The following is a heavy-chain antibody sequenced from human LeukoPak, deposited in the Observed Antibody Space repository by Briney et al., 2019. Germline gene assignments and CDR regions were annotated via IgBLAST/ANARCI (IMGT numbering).Heavy chain of an antibody. V-gene: IGHV4-59*08. Sequence: SETLSLTCSVSGGSLNNYYWTWIRQPPGRGLEWIGHIYYSGSTYYNPSLKSRVTISVDTSKNQFTLKLSSVTAADTAVYYCARRTYSGAFDIWGQGTMVTISS. CDR1: GGSLNNYY. CDR2: IYYSGST. D-gene: IGHD3-10*01. CDR3: ARRTYSGAFDI. J-gene: IGHJ3*02.